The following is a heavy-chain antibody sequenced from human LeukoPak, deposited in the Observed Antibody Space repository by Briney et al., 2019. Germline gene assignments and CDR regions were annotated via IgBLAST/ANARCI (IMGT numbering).Heavy chain of an antibody. D-gene: IGHD3-9*01. CDR2: IYTSGST. Sequence: SETLSLTCTVSGGSISSYYWSWIRQPAGKGLEWIGRIYTSGSTYYNPSLKSRVTISVDTSKNQFSLKLSSVTAADTAVYYCARGDSDILTGYQPFDYWGQGTLVTVSS. J-gene: IGHJ4*02. V-gene: IGHV4-4*07. CDR3: ARGDSDILTGYQPFDY. CDR1: GGSISSYY.